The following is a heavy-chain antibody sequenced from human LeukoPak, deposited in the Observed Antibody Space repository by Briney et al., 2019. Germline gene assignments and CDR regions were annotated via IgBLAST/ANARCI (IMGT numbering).Heavy chain of an antibody. CDR3: AKDHSVLRFLEWLPRFDY. V-gene: IGHV3-23*01. D-gene: IGHD3-3*01. J-gene: IGHJ4*02. Sequence: GGSLRLSCAASGFTFSSYAMSWVRQAPGKGLEWVSAISGSGGSTYYADSVKGRFTISRDNSKNTLYLQMNSLRAEDTAVYYCAKDHSVLRFLEWLPRFDYWGQGTLVTVSS. CDR1: GFTFSSYA. CDR2: ISGSGGST.